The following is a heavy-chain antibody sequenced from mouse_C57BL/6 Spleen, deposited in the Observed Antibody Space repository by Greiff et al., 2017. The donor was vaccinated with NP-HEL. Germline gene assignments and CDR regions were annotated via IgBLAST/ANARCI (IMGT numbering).Heavy chain of an antibody. CDR1: GFTFSSYA. CDR2: ISAGGSYT. Sequence: EVKLEESGGGLVKPGGSLKLSCAASGFTFSSYAMSWVRQTPEKRLEWVATISAGGSYTYYPDNVKGRFTISRDNAKNNLYLQMSHLNAEDTAMYYCASEGLFAYWGQGTLVTVSA. CDR3: ASEGLFAY. J-gene: IGHJ3*01. V-gene: IGHV5-4*03.